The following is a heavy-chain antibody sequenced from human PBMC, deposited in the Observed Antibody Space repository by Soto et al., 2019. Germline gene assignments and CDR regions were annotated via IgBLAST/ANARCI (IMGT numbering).Heavy chain of an antibody. J-gene: IGHJ4*02. V-gene: IGHV1-46*01. CDR3: ATLHPLVPAAMSVNHY. D-gene: IGHD2-2*01. Sequence: GASVKVSCKASGYTFTSYYMHWVRQAPGQGLEWMGIINPSGGSTRYAQKFQGRVTITRDTSPSTAYMELSSLRSEDTAVYYCATLHPLVPAAMSVNHYWVQGPLVTVS. CDR2: INPSGGST. CDR1: GYTFTSYY.